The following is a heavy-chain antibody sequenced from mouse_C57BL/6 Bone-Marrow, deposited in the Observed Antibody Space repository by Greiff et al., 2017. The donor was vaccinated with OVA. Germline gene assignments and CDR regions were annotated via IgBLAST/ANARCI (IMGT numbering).Heavy chain of an antibody. V-gene: IGHV14-4*01. CDR3: TTWGLGY. CDR2: IDPENGDT. J-gene: IGHJ2*01. Sequence: EVQLQQSGAELVRPGASVKLSCTASGFNIKDDYMHWVKQRPEQGLEWIGWIDPENGDTEYASKFQGKATITADTSSNTAYLQLSSLTSEDTAVYYCTTWGLGYWGKGTTLTVAS. D-gene: IGHD2-4*01. CDR1: GFNIKDDY.